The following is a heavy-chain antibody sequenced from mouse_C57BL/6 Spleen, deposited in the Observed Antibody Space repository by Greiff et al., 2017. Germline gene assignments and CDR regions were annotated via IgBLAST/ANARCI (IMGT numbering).Heavy chain of an antibody. D-gene: IGHD2-4*01. V-gene: IGHV1-53*01. Sequence: VQLQQPGPELVLPGASVKLSCKASGYTFTSYWMHWVKQRPGQGLEWIGNINPSNGSTNYNDKFKSKATLNVDKSSSTAYMQLSSLTSEASAVYYCAQDDYCFGYWGQGTTLTVSS. CDR3: AQDDYCFGY. CDR2: INPSNGST. J-gene: IGHJ2*01. CDR1: GYTFTSYW.